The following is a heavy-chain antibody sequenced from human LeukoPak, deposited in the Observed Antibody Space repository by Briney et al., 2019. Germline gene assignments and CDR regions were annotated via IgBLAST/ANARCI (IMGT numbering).Heavy chain of an antibody. CDR1: GFTFSSYS. CDR2: ISSSSSYI. D-gene: IGHD2-2*01. V-gene: IGHV3-21*01. Sequence: GGSLRLSCAASGFTFSSYSMNWVRQAPGKGLEWVSSISSSSSYIYYADSVKGRFTISRGNAKNSLYLQMNSLRAEDTAVYYCARVHCSSTSCYYFDYWGQGTLVTVSS. J-gene: IGHJ4*02. CDR3: ARVHCSSTSCYYFDY.